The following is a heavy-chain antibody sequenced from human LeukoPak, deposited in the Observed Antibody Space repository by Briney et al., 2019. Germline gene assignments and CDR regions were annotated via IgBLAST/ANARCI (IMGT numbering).Heavy chain of an antibody. CDR3: ARDQTGSEGIIDY. D-gene: IGHD3-10*01. V-gene: IGHV4-59*01. J-gene: IGHJ4*02. CDR2: IYYSGST. CDR1: GGSISSYY. Sequence: SETLSLTCTVSGGSISSYYWSWIRQPPGKGLEWIGYIYYSGSTNYNPSLKSRVTISVDTSKNQFSLKLSSVTAADTAVYYCARDQTGSEGIIDYWGKGTLVTVSS.